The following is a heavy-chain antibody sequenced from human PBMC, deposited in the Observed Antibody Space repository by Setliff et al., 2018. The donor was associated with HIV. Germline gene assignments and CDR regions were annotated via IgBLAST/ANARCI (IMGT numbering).Heavy chain of an antibody. CDR3: ARDFGYCDSTTCYMDY. J-gene: IGHJ4*02. CDR1: GFTFRDYW. V-gene: IGHV3-7*01. CDR2: IKQDGSEK. D-gene: IGHD2-2*02. Sequence: PGGSLRLSCATSGFTFRDYWMTWVRQAPGKGLEWVANIKQDGSEKYYVESVKGRFTISRDNAKNSLYLQMNSLRAEDTAVYYCARDFGYCDSTTCYMDYWGQGTRVTVSS.